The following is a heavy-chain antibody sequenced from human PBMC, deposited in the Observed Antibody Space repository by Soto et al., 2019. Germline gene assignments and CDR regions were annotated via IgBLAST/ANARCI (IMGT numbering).Heavy chain of an antibody. CDR2: IYSGGST. Sequence: TGGSLRLSCAASGFTVSSNYMSWVRQAPGKGLEWGSVIYSGGSTYYADSVEGRFTISRDNSKNTLYLQMNSLRAEDTAVYYCARDRDFYCSSTTCYARAYAMDVWGQGTTVTVSS. CDR1: GFTVSSNY. V-gene: IGHV3-66*01. D-gene: IGHD2-2*01. J-gene: IGHJ6*02. CDR3: ARDRDFYCSSTTCYARAYAMDV.